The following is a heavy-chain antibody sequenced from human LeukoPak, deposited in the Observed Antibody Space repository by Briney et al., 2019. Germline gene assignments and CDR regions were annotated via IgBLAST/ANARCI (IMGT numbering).Heavy chain of an antibody. D-gene: IGHD2-2*01. Sequence: ASVKVSCKASGYTFTSYAMHWVRQAPGQRLEWRGGINAGNGDTKYSQKFQGRVTITRDTSASTAYMELSSLRSEDTAVYYCARAGVHCSSTSCYLLGVDYWGQGTLVTVSS. V-gene: IGHV1-3*01. CDR3: ARAGVHCSSTSCYLLGVDY. J-gene: IGHJ4*02. CDR1: GYTFTSYA. CDR2: INAGNGDT.